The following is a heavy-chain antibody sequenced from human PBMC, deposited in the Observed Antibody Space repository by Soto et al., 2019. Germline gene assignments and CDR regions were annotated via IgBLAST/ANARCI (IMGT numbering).Heavy chain of an antibody. CDR1: GFTFSNDW. CDR3: VKDDGDYSFDY. CDR2: INQGGSEK. J-gene: IGHJ4*02. Sequence: EVQLVESVGGLVQPGGSLRLSCAASGFTFSNDWMSWVRQAPGKGLEWVAKINQGGSEKWSADSVKGRFTISRDNAKNSLYLQLNSLGAEDTAVYYCVKDDGDYSFDYWGQGTLVTVSS. D-gene: IGHD4-17*01. V-gene: IGHV3-7*03.